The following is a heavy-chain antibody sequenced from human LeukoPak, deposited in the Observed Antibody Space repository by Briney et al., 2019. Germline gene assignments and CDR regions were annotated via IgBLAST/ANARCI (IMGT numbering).Heavy chain of an antibody. CDR3: ARERNNWNYEGFDY. CDR1: GITLRSYS. Sequence: GALGLFLSASGITLRSYSMNWGRQAPGKGLELVSSINRSGSHTFYADSVKGRFTISRDNAKNSLHLQMNSLRVEDTAVYYCARERNNWNYEGFDYWGQGTLVTVSS. D-gene: IGHD1-7*01. CDR2: INRSGSHT. V-gene: IGHV3-21*01. J-gene: IGHJ4*02.